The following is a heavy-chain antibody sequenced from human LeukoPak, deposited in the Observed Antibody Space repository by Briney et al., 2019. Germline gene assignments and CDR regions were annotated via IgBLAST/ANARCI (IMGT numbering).Heavy chain of an antibody. CDR3: ARDYYYDSSGPTHDAFDI. V-gene: IGHV4-59*01. Sequence: SETLSLTCTVSGGSISSYYWSWIRQPPGKGLEWIGYIYYSGSTNYNPSLKSRVTISVDTSKNQFSLKLSSVTAADTAVYYCARDYYYDSSGPTHDAFDIWGQGTMVTVSS. CDR1: GGSISSYY. D-gene: IGHD3-22*01. J-gene: IGHJ3*02. CDR2: IYYSGST.